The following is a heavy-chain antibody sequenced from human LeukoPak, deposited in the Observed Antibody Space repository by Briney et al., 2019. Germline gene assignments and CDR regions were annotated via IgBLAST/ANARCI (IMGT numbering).Heavy chain of an antibody. CDR2: IRSKSNSYAT. D-gene: IGHD2-15*01. V-gene: IGHV3-73*01. J-gene: IGHJ5*02. CDR1: GFTFSSYA. Sequence: GGSLRLSCAASGFTFSSYAMHWVRQASGKGLEWVVRIRSKSNSYATAYAACVKRRFTISRDDSKKTGYMKMNSLKTEDTAVYYCTRLTKMWLLARSWFDPWGQGTLVTVSS. CDR3: TRLTKMWLLARSWFDP.